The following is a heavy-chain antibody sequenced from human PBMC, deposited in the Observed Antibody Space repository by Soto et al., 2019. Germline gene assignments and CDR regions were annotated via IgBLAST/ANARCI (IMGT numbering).Heavy chain of an antibody. Sequence: GGSLRLSCTASGFTFSNYSMSWVRQAPGKGLEWVANIGQDGSQRNYVDSVKGRFTISRDNAENSLYLQMNSLRAEDTAIYYCASARHIGPWGQGTLVTVSS. CDR2: IGQDGSQR. V-gene: IGHV3-7*01. CDR3: ASARHIGP. CDR1: GFTFSNYS. D-gene: IGHD2-21*01. J-gene: IGHJ5*02.